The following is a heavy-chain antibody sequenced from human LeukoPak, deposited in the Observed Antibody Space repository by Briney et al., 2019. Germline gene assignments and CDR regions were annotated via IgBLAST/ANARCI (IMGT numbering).Heavy chain of an antibody. CDR3: ARESYYDSSGYGWFDP. D-gene: IGHD3-22*01. Sequence: ASVKVSCKASGGTSSSYAISWVRQAPGQGLEWMGRIIPILGIANYAQKFQGRVTITADKSTSTAYMELSSLRSEDTAVYYCARESYYDSSGYGWFDPWGQGTLVTVSP. V-gene: IGHV1-69*04. CDR1: GGTSSSYA. J-gene: IGHJ5*02. CDR2: IIPILGIA.